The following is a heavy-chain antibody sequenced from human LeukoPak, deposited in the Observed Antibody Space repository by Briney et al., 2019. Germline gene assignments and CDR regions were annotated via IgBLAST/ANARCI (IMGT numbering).Heavy chain of an antibody. CDR1: GFTFDDYA. CDR3: ARDWDTDSSGYYYFDY. V-gene: IGHV3-9*01. D-gene: IGHD3-22*01. Sequence: PGRSLGLSCAASGFTFDDYAMHWVRQAPGKGLEWVSGISWNSGSIGYADSVKGRFTISRDNAKNSLYLQMNSLRAEDTAVYYCARDWDTDSSGYYYFDYWGQGTLVTVSS. J-gene: IGHJ4*02. CDR2: ISWNSGSI.